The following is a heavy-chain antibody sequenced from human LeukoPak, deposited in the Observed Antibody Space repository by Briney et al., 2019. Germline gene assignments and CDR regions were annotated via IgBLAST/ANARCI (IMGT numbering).Heavy chain of an antibody. CDR2: INNDGSST. J-gene: IGHJ4*02. V-gene: IGHV3-74*01. D-gene: IGHD1-7*01. CDR3: ARVGESGTFDY. Sequence: GGSLRLSCAASGFTFSSYWMHWVRQAPGKGLVWVSRINNDGSSTTYADSVKGRLTISRDNAKNTLYLQMNSLRAEDTVVYYCARVGESGTFDYWGQGTLVTVSS. CDR1: GFTFSSYW.